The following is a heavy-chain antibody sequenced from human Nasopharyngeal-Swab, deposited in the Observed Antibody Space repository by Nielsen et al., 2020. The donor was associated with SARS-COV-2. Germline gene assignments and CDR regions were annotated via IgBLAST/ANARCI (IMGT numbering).Heavy chain of an antibody. CDR3: ARPARRGLNWFDP. D-gene: IGHD3-22*01. V-gene: IGHV3-30-3*01. CDR1: GFIFSTYA. J-gene: IGHJ5*02. Sequence: GGSLRPSCAASGFIFSTYAMHWVRQAPGKGLEWVALISYDGSSNYYAHSVKGRFTISRDNSKNTLYLQMNSLRGEDTAVYYCARPARRGLNWFDPWGRGTLVTVSS. CDR2: ISYDGSSN.